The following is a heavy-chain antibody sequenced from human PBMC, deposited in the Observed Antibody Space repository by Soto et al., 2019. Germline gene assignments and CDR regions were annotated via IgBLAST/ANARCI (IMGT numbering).Heavy chain of an antibody. J-gene: IGHJ4*02. Sequence: GGSLRLSCAASGFTFSSYGMHWVRQAPGKGLEWVAVIWYDGSNKYYADSVKGRFTISRDNSKNTLYLQMNSLRAEDTAVYYCAREDGGAYGSGSYGDFDYWGQGTLVTVSS. CDR3: AREDGGAYGSGSYGDFDY. D-gene: IGHD3-10*01. CDR1: GFTFSSYG. CDR2: IWYDGSNK. V-gene: IGHV3-33*01.